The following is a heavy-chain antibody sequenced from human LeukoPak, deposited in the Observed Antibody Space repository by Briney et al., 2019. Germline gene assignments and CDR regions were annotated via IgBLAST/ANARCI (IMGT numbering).Heavy chain of an antibody. D-gene: IGHD3-9*01. V-gene: IGHV1-69*06. CDR1: GGTFSSYA. Sequence: ASVKVSCKASGGTFSSYAISWVRQAPGQGLEWMGGIIPIFGTANYAQKFQGRVTITADKSTSTAYMELSSLRSEDTAVYYCVRDYRYDILTGTNWFDPWGQGTLVTVSS. CDR3: VRDYRYDILTGTNWFDP. CDR2: IIPIFGTA. J-gene: IGHJ5*02.